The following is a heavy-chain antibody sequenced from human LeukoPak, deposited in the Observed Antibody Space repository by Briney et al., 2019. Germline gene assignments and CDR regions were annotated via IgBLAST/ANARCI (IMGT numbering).Heavy chain of an antibody. CDR3: ARGWGSGVYFDY. D-gene: IGHD7-27*01. V-gene: IGHV4-59*01. Sequence: PSETLSLTCTVSGGSISSYYWSWIRQPPGKGLEWIGYIYYSGSTNYNPSLKSRVTISVDTSKNQFSLKLSSVTAADTAVYYCARGWGSGVYFDYWGQGTLVTVSS. CDR1: GGSISSYY. J-gene: IGHJ4*02. CDR2: IYYSGST.